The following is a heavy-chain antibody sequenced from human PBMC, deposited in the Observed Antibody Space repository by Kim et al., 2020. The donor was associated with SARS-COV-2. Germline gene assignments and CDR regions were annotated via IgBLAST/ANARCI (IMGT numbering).Heavy chain of an antibody. V-gene: IGHV3-23*01. CDR3: AKDPPNCSSNTCLTFDY. Sequence: GGSLRLSCAASGFTFSNYAMSWVRQAPGKGLQWVSAISDSGGSTYYADSVKGRFTISRDNSKNALFLQMNSLRAEDTAIYFCAKDPPNCSSNTCLTFDYWGQGTLVTVSS. D-gene: IGHD2-2*01. CDR2: ISDSGGST. J-gene: IGHJ4*02. CDR1: GFTFSNYA.